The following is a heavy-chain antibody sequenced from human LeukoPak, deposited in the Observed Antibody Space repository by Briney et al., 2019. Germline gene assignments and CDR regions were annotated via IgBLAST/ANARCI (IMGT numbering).Heavy chain of an antibody. CDR3: ARRAGAYSHPYDY. V-gene: IGHV3-13*01. CDR1: GFTFSSYD. CDR2: IGTAGDT. D-gene: IGHD4/OR15-4a*01. Sequence: GGSLRLSCAASGFTFSSYDMHWVRQATGKGLEWVSAIGTAGDTYYPGSVKGRFTISRDNSKNTLYLQMNSLRAEDTAVYYCARRAGAYSHPYDYWGRGTLVTVSS. J-gene: IGHJ4*02.